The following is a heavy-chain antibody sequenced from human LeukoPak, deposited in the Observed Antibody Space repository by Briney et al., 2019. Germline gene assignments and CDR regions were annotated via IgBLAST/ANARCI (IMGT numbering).Heavy chain of an antibody. J-gene: IGHJ4*02. V-gene: IGHV3-74*01. CDR2: INSDGSST. CDR3: ARGPAVAVYLYYFDY. CDR1: GFTFSSYW. Sequence: GGSLGLSRAASGFTFSSYWMHWVRQAPGKGLVWVSRINSDGSSTSYADSVKGRFTISRDNAKNTLYLQMNSLRAEDTAVYYCARGPAVAVYLYYFDYWGQGTLVTVSS. D-gene: IGHD2-15*01.